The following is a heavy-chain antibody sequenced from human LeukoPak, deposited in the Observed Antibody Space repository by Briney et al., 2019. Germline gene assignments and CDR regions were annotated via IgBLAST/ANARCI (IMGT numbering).Heavy chain of an antibody. D-gene: IGHD3-22*01. CDR1: GFTFSSYA. CDR3: AKDLVLLVAYYYDTIGYSTY. CDR2: ISNSGDST. Sequence: GGSLRLSCAASGFTFSSYAMGWVRQAPGKGLEWVSSISNSGDSTYYADSVKGRFTISRDTSKNMLYLQMNSLRAEDTAVYHCAKDLVLLVAYYYDTIGYSTYWGQGTLVTVSS. V-gene: IGHV3-23*01. J-gene: IGHJ4*02.